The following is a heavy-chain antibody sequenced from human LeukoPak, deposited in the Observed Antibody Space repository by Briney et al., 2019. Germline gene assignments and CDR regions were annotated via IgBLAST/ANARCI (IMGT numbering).Heavy chain of an antibody. D-gene: IGHD3-9*01. V-gene: IGHV3-23*01. CDR2: ITGSDGTS. CDR1: GFTFTNYA. CDR3: AKWGDYDILTGYYVPDY. Sequence: PGTSLRLSCVASGFTFTNYAMSWVRQAPGKGLDWVSAITGSDGTSHYADSVKGRFTISRDNSKNTLYLQVNSLRAEDTAVYYCAKWGDYDILTGYYVPDYWGQGTLVTVSS. J-gene: IGHJ4*02.